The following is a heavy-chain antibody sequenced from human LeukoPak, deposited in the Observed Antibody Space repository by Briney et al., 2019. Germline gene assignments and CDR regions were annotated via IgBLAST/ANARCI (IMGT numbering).Heavy chain of an antibody. CDR2: ISSSSSYI. CDR1: GFTFSSYS. J-gene: IGHJ6*03. Sequence: GGSLRLSCAPCGFTFSSYSMNWVRQAPGKGLEWVSSISSSSSYIYHADSVKGRFTISRDNAKNSLYLQMNSLRAEDTAVYYCARLGSGWSDFYYYYYYYMDVWGKGTTVTVSS. CDR3: ARLGSGWSDFYYYYYYYMDV. V-gene: IGHV3-21*01. D-gene: IGHD6-19*01.